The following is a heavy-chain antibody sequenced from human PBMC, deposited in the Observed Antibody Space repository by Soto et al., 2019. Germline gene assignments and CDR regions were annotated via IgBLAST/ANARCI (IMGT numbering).Heavy chain of an antibody. CDR2: IYYSGCT. CDR1: GGSVSSGSYY. CDR3: ARAHSSGRIFDS. V-gene: IGHV4-61*01. D-gene: IGHD6-19*01. J-gene: IGHJ4*02. Sequence: PSETLSLTCTVSGGSVSSGSYYWSWIRQPPGKGLEWIGYIYYSGCTNYNPSLKSRVTISVDTSKNQFSLKLSSVTAADTAVYYCARAHSSGRIFDSRAQRTLVTVSS.